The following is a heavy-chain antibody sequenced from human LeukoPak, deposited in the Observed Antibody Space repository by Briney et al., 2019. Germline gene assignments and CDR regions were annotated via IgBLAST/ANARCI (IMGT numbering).Heavy chain of an antibody. V-gene: IGHV4-38-2*01. Sequence: PSETLSLTCAVSGYSISSGYYCGWIRQPPGKGLEWIGSIYHSGSTYYNPSLKSRVTISVDTSKNQFSLKLSSVTAADTAVYYCARHMPVYCSGGSCANWFDPWGQGTLVTVSS. CDR2: IYHSGST. D-gene: IGHD2-15*01. CDR3: ARHMPVYCSGGSCANWFDP. J-gene: IGHJ5*02. CDR1: GYSISSGYY.